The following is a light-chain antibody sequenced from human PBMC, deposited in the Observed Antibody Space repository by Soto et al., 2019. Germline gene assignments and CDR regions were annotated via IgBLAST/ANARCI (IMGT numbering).Light chain of an antibody. CDR2: DDD. V-gene: IGLV1-51*01. Sequence: QSVLTQRPSVSAAPGQKVTISCSGSSSNIGDHFVSWYQQVPGTAPTLLIYDDDKRPSGIPDRFSGSKSGTSATLGITGLQSGDEADYYCGAWDGSLSTGVFGGGTKVTVL. J-gene: IGLJ3*02. CDR1: SSNIGDHF. CDR3: GAWDGSLSTGV.